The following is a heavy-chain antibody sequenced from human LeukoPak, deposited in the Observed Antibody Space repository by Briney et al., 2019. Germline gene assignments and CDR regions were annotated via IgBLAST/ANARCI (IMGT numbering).Heavy chain of an antibody. Sequence: SETLSLTCAVSGGSISSGYYWGWIRQPPGKGLEWIGSIYHSGSTYYNPSLKSRVTISVDTSKNQFSLKLSSVTAADTAVYYCASGTRDFDYWGQGTLVTVSS. J-gene: IGHJ4*02. D-gene: IGHD2-8*01. V-gene: IGHV4-38-2*01. CDR1: GGSISSGYY. CDR2: IYHSGST. CDR3: ASGTRDFDY.